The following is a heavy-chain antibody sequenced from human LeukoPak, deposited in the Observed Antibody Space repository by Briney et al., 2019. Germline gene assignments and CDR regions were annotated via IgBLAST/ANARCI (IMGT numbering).Heavy chain of an antibody. D-gene: IGHD3-22*01. V-gene: IGHV4-4*07. J-gene: IGHJ4*02. Sequence: PGGSLRLSCAASGFTFSSYWMSWVRQAPGKGLEWIGRIYKSGTTNYNPSFRSRVSMSVDTSKNHFSLTLTSVTAADTAVYYCAREEYYKDANGYSYFFDSWGQGSLVTVSS. CDR1: GFTFSSYW. CDR3: AREEYYKDANGYSYFFDS. CDR2: IYKSGTT.